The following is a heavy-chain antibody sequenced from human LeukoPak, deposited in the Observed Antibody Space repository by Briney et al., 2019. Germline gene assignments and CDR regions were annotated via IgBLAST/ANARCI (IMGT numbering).Heavy chain of an antibody. CDR1: GFTFSSYW. J-gene: IGHJ4*02. D-gene: IGHD3-3*01. V-gene: IGHV3-7*01. Sequence: GSLRLSCAASGFTFSSYWMSWVRQAPGKGLEWVANIKQDGSEKYYVDSVKGRFTISRDNAKNSLYLQMNSLRAEDTAVYYCARISTVTIFEVVIIHDFDYWGQGTLVTVSS. CDR2: IKQDGSEK. CDR3: ARISTVTIFEVVIIHDFDY.